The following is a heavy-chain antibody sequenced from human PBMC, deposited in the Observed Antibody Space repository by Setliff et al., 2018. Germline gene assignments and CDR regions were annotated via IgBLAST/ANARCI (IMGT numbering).Heavy chain of an antibody. CDR2: IKHDGSEK. CDR3: AREKKATNYIYYCMDV. V-gene: IGHV3-7*01. Sequence: GGSLRLSCAASGFTFTSYWMSWVRQAPGKGLEWVANIKHDGSEKYYVDSVKGRFTISRDNAKNTLYLQMNSLRAEDTAVYYCAREKKATNYIYYCMDVWGKGTMVTVSS. J-gene: IGHJ6*03. D-gene: IGHD1-26*01. CDR1: GFTFTSYW.